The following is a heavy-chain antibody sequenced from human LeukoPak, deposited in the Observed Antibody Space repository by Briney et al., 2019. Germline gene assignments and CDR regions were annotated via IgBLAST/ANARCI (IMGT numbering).Heavy chain of an antibody. D-gene: IGHD3-10*01. CDR2: IYSGGGT. J-gene: IGHJ6*03. CDR3: ARVLFGYYYYMDV. V-gene: IGHV3-53*01. CDR1: GFTFSSYW. Sequence: GGSLRLSCAASGFTFSSYWMSWVRQAPGKGLEWVSVIYSGGGTYYADSVKGRFTISRDNSKNTLYLQMNSLRAEDTAVYYCARVLFGYYYYMDVWGKGTTVTISS.